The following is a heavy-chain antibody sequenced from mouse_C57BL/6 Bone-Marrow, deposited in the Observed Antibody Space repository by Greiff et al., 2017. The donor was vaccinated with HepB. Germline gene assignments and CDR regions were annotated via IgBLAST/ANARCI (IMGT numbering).Heavy chain of an antibody. J-gene: IGHJ2*01. CDR3: ARVPRITTVGFDG. CDR2: ISDGGSYT. D-gene: IGHD1-1*01. CDR1: GFTFSSYA. Sequence: EVKLVESGGGLVKPGGSLKLSCAASGFTFSSYAMSWVRQTPEKRLEWVATISDGGSYTYYPDNVKGRVTISRDNAKNNLYLQMSHLKSEDTAMCYCARVPRITTVGFDGWGQGTTLTVSS. V-gene: IGHV5-4*03.